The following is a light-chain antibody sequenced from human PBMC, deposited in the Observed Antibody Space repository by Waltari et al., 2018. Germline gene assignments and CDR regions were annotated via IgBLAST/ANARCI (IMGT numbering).Light chain of an antibody. CDR3: QQLHTYPRT. J-gene: IGKJ1*01. Sequence: IQLTQSPSSLSASVGDRVTITCRASQGINTFLAWYLQKPGTAPKLLIYAASSLQGGVPSRFSGSGSGTDFTLTINGLQPEDFATYYCQQLHTYPRTFGQGTKVEFK. V-gene: IGKV1-9*01. CDR2: AAS. CDR1: QGINTF.